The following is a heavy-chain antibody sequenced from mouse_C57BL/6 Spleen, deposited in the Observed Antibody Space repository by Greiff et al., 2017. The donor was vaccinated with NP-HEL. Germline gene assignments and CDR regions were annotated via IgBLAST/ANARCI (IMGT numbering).Heavy chain of an antibody. Sequence: QVQLKQSGPELVKPGASVKISCKASGYAFSSSWMNWVKQRPGKGLEWIGRIYPGDGDTNYNGKFKGKATLTADKSSSTAYMQLSSLTSEDSAVYFCARSGDGYYVRFDYWGQGTTLTVSS. CDR1: GYAFSSSW. D-gene: IGHD2-3*01. CDR3: ARSGDGYYVRFDY. CDR2: IYPGDGDT. V-gene: IGHV1-82*01. J-gene: IGHJ2*01.